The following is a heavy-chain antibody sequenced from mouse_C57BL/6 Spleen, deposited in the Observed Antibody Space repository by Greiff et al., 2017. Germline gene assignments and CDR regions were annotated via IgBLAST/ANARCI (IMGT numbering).Heavy chain of an antibody. J-gene: IGHJ2*01. CDR3: TGGVDGFRYYFDY. Sequence: EVKLQESGGGLVQPGGSMKLSCVASGFTFSNYWMNWVRQSPEKGLEWVAQISLKSDNYATHYAESVKGRFTSSRDDSKSSVYLQMNNLRAEDTGIYYCTGGVDGFRYYFDYWGQGTTLTVSS. D-gene: IGHD2-3*01. CDR1: GFTFSNYW. CDR2: ISLKSDNYAT. V-gene: IGHV6-3*01.